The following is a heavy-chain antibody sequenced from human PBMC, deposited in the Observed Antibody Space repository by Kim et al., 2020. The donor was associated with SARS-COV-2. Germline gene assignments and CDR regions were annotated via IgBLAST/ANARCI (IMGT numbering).Heavy chain of an antibody. CDR3: ARLREGY. CDR2: IYYSGST. J-gene: IGHJ4*02. D-gene: IGHD3-10*01. Sequence: SETLSLTCTVSGGSISSSSYYWGWIRQPPGKGLEWIGSIYYSGSTYYNPSLKSRVTISVDTSKNQFSLKLSSVTAADTAVYYCARLREGYWGQGTLVTVSS. CDR1: GGSISSSSYY. V-gene: IGHV4-39*01.